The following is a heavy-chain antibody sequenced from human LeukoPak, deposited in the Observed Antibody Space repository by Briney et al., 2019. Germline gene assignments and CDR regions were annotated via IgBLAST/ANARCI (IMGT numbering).Heavy chain of an antibody. CDR2: IIPIFGTA. CDR3: ARELLEWELVY. CDR1: GGTFSSYA. Sequence: ASVKVSCKASGGTFSSYAISWVRQAPGQGLEWMGGIIPIFGTASYAQKFQGRVTITADESTSTAYMELSSLRSEDTAVYYCARELLEWELVYWGQGTLVTVSS. D-gene: IGHD1-26*01. V-gene: IGHV1-69*13. J-gene: IGHJ4*02.